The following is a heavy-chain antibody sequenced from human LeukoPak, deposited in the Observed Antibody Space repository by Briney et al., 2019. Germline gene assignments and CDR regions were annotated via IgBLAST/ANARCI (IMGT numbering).Heavy chain of an antibody. J-gene: IGHJ4*02. V-gene: IGHV3-48*03. CDR3: ASIAAAVTGDY. D-gene: IGHD6-13*01. CDR1: GFTFSSYE. CDR2: ISSSGSTI. Sequence: GGSLRLSCAASGFTFSSYEMNWVRQAPGKGLEWVSYISSSGSTIYYADSVKGRFTISRDNAKNSLYLQMNSLRAEDTAVYYRASIAAAVTGDYWGQGTLVTVSS.